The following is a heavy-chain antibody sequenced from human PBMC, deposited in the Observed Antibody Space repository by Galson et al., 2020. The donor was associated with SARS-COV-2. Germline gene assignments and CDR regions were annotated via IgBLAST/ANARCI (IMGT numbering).Heavy chain of an antibody. V-gene: IGHV3-7*03. J-gene: IGHJ4*02. CDR2: IKQAGSEK. CDR3: AREVVEWLVPGVLADY. Sequence: GESLKISCAASGFTFSSYWMSWVRQAPGKGLEWVANIKQAGSEKYYVDSVKGRFTISRDNAKNSLYLQMNSLRAEDTAVYYCAREVVEWLVPGVLADYWGQGTLVTVSS. D-gene: IGHD6-19*01. CDR1: GFTFSSYW.